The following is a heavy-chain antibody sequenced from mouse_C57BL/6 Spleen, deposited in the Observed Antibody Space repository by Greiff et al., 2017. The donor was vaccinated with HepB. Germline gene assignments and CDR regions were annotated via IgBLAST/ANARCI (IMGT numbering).Heavy chain of an antibody. D-gene: IGHD1-1*01. V-gene: IGHV1-80*01. CDR1: GYAFSSYW. J-gene: IGHJ1*03. CDR2: IYPGDGDT. CDR3: ARPDYYGSSYWYFDV. Sequence: QVQLQQSGAELVKPGASVKISCKASGYAFSSYWMNWVKQRPGKGLEWIGQIYPGDGDTNYNGQFKGKGTLTVDKSSSTAYMQLSSLTSEDSAVYFCARPDYYGSSYWYFDVWGTGTTVTVSS.